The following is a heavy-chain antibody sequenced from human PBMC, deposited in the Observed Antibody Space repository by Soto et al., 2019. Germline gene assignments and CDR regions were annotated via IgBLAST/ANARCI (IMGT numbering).Heavy chain of an antibody. CDR3: ARGIAARPSPYFDY. Sequence: GGSLRLSCAASGFTVSSNYMSWVRQAPGKGLEWVSVIYSGGSTYYADSVKGRFTISRHNSKNTLYLQMNSLRAEDTAVYYCARGIAARPSPYFDYWGQGTLVTVSS. J-gene: IGHJ4*02. CDR1: GFTVSSNY. CDR2: IYSGGST. D-gene: IGHD6-6*01. V-gene: IGHV3-53*04.